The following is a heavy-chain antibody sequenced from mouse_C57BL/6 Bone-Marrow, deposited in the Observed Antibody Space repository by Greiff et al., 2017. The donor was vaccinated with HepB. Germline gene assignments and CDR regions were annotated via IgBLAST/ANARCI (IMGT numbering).Heavy chain of an antibody. D-gene: IGHD2-1*01. V-gene: IGHV5-16*01. J-gene: IGHJ2*01. CDR1: GFTFSDYY. CDR2: INYDGSST. Sequence: EVQVVESEGGLVQPGSSMKLSCTASGFTFSDYYMAWVRQVPEKGLEWVANINYDGSSTYYLDSLKSRFIISRDNAKNILYLQMSSLKSEDTATYYCARVYPHFDYWGQGTTLTVSS. CDR3: ARVYPHFDY.